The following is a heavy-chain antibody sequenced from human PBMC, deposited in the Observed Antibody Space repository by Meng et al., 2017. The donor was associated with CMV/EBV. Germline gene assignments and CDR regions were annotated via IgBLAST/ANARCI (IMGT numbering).Heavy chain of an antibody. CDR3: ARENRFGVGTGGYYYYGMDV. CDR1: GYTFTGYY. D-gene: IGHD3-3*01. J-gene: IGHJ6*02. V-gene: IGHV1-2*02. Sequence: ASVKVSCKASGYTFTGYYMHWVRQAPGQGLEWMGWINPNSGGTNYAQKFQGRVTMTRDTSISTAYMELSSLRSEDTAVYYCARENRFGVGTGGYYYYGMDVWGQGTTVTVSS. CDR2: INPNSGGT.